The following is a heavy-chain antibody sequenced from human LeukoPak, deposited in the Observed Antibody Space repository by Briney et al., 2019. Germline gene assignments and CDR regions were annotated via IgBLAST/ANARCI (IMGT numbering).Heavy chain of an antibody. CDR3: AKDYSSGWAPLPVYDY. D-gene: IGHD6-19*01. Sequence: GGSLRLSCAASGLTGSHNYVSWVRQAPGKGLEWVSAIHTSGDTCYADSVKGRFTISRGNSKNTLYLQMNSLRAEDTAVYYCAKDYSSGWAPLPVYDYWGQGTLVTVSS. CDR1: GLTGSHNY. V-gene: IGHV3-53*01. J-gene: IGHJ4*02. CDR2: IHTSGDT.